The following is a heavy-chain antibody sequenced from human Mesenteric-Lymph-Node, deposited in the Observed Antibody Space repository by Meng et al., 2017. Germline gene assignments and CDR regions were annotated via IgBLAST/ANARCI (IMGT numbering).Heavy chain of an antibody. V-gene: IGHV1-18*01. J-gene: IGHJ4*02. Sequence: ASVKVSCKASGYNFNNYDISWVRQAPGQGLEWVGWISGNTGNTNYAHDLRGRVTLTRDTSTSTAYMELSSLRSEDTAVYYCAREGSGSYSGAYFDYWGQGTLVTVSS. CDR2: ISGNTGNT. CDR3: AREGSGSYSGAYFDY. CDR1: GYNFNNYD. D-gene: IGHD1-26*01.